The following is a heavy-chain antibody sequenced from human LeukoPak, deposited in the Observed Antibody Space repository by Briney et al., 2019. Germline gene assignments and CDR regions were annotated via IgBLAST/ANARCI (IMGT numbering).Heavy chain of an antibody. CDR3: ARRYGGYDYYFDY. V-gene: IGHV3-23*01. J-gene: IGHJ4*02. D-gene: IGHD5-12*01. CDR1: GFTFSSYA. CDR2: ISGSGGST. Sequence: GGSLRLSCAASGFTFSSYAMSWVRQAPGKELEWVSAISGSGGSTYYADSVKGRFTISRDNSKNTLYLQMNSLRAEDTAVYYCARRYGGYDYYFDYWGQGTLVTVSS.